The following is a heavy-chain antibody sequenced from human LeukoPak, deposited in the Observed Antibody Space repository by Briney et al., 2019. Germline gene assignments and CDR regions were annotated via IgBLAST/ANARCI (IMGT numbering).Heavy chain of an antibody. CDR2: IYYSGIS. V-gene: IGHV4-59*01. CDR3: ARPVRRLRRDDAFDI. D-gene: IGHD4-17*01. CDR1: DGSISSFY. J-gene: IGHJ3*02. Sequence: SETLSLTCTVSDGSISSFYWSWTRQPPGKGLEWIGYIYYSGISHYNPSLKSRVTISVDTSKNQFSLKLSSVTAADTAVYFCARPVRRLRRDDAFDIWGQGTMVTVSS.